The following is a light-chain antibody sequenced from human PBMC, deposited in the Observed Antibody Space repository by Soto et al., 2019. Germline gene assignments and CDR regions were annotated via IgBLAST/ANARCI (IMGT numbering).Light chain of an antibody. J-gene: IGKJ3*01. CDR3: QQSYSTLLFT. CDR1: QGISKY. CDR2: AAS. Sequence: DIQMTQTPPSLSASVGDRVTITCRASQGISKYLAWYQQKPGKVPKLLIYAASTLQSGVPSRFSGSGSGTDFTLTISSLQPEDFATYYCQQSYSTLLFTFGPGTKVDIK. V-gene: IGKV1-27*01.